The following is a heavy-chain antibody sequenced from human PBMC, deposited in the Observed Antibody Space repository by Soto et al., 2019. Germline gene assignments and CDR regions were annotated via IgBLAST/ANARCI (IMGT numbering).Heavy chain of an antibody. CDR3: ARSLAAAGTYFDY. CDR1: GGSFSGYY. V-gene: IGHV4-34*01. CDR2: INHSGST. D-gene: IGHD6-13*01. J-gene: IGHJ4*02. Sequence: SETLSLTCAVYGGSFSGYYWSWIRQPPGKGLEWIGEINHSGSTNYNPSLESRVTISVDTSKNQFSLKLSSVTAADTAVYYCARSLAAAGTYFDYWGQGTLVTVSS.